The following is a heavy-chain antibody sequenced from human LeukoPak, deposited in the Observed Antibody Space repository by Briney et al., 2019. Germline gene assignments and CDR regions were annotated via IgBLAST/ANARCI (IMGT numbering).Heavy chain of an antibody. CDR3: ARDSTPYSSGWYH. Sequence: PGGSLRLSCAASGFTFSSYSMNWVRQAPGKGLEWVSSISSSSSYIYYADSVKGRFTISTDNAKNSLYLQMNSLRAEDTAVYYCARDSTPYSSGWYHWGQGTLVTVSS. CDR1: GFTFSSYS. D-gene: IGHD6-19*01. CDR2: ISSSSSYI. J-gene: IGHJ5*02. V-gene: IGHV3-21*01.